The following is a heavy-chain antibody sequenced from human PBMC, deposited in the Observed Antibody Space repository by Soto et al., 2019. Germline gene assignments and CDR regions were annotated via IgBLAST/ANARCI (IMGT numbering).Heavy chain of an antibody. CDR1: GYTFTSYA. D-gene: IGHD2-21*02. CDR3: ARDPLGGGNSAEGYYYYGMDV. J-gene: IGHJ6*02. Sequence: QVQLVQSGAEVKKPGASVKVSCKASGYTFTSYAMHWVRQAPGQRLEWMGWINAGNGNTKYSRKFQGRVTITRDTSASTAYVELSSLRSEDTAVYYCARDPLGGGNSAEGYYYYGMDVWGQGTTVTVSS. CDR2: INAGNGNT. V-gene: IGHV1-3*01.